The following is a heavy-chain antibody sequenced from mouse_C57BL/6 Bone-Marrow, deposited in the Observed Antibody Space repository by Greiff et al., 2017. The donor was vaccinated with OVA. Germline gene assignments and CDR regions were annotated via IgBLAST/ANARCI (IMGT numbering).Heavy chain of an antibody. CDR3: ARSSITTVWYFDV. D-gene: IGHD1-1*01. V-gene: IGHV5-17*01. Sequence: EVQLQESGGGLVKPGGSLKLSCAASGFTFSDYGMHWVRQAPEKGLEWVAYISSGSSTIYYADTVKGRFTISRDNAKNTLFLQMTSLRSEDTAMYYCARSSITTVWYFDVWGTGTTVTVSS. CDR2: ISSGSSTI. CDR1: GFTFSDYG. J-gene: IGHJ1*03.